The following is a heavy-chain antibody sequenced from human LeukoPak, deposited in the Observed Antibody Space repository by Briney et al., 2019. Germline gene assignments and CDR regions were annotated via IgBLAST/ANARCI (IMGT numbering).Heavy chain of an antibody. J-gene: IGHJ4*02. CDR2: IGSSSLII. D-gene: IGHD3-10*01. Sequence: PGGSLRLSCAASGFTFNNYSVNWVRQAPGKGLEWISYIGSSSLIIYYADSVKGRFTISRDNAEKSLYLQMNSLRAEDTALYHCARVGGSGSFYRYFDYWGQGTLVTVSS. CDR1: GFTFNNYS. V-gene: IGHV3-48*04. CDR3: ARVGGSGSFYRYFDY.